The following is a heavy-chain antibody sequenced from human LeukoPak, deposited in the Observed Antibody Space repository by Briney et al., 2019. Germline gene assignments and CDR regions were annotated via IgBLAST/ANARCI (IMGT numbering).Heavy chain of an antibody. Sequence: GGSLRLSCTASGFTFNIAWMSWVRQAPGKGLEWVGRIKSKTEGETTEYAAPVKGRFSISRDDSKNTLYLQMNSLKTEDTAVYYCADLGASWYGMEVWGQGTTVTVSS. CDR2: IKSKTEGETT. D-gene: IGHD3-16*01. CDR3: ADLGASWYGMEV. J-gene: IGHJ6*02. CDR1: GFTFNIAW. V-gene: IGHV3-15*01.